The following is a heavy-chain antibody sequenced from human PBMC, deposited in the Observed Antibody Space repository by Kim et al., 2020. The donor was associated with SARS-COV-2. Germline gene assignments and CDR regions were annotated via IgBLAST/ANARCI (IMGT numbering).Heavy chain of an antibody. V-gene: IGHV1-8*01. D-gene: IGHD1-26*01. CDR3: TRGLGPYATNYFDS. Sequence: ASVKVSCKASGYTFTGHDINWIRQATGQGLEWMGWESPRNGHTGYAQKFQGRVTLTSETSINTAYMELSNLRSDDTAVYYCTRGLGPYATNYFDSWGQGTLVTVSS. CDR2: ESPRNGHT. CDR1: GYTFTGHD. J-gene: IGHJ4*02.